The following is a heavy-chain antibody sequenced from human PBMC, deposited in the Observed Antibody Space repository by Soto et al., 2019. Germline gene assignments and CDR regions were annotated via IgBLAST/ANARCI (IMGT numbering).Heavy chain of an antibody. Sequence: QVQLVQSGAEVKKPGASVKVSCKASGYTFTSYAMRWVRQAPGQRIEWMGWINAGNGNKKYSHKFQGRVTITRDTSASTAYRELSSRKSEDTAVYYCARGLEPSSSVLVVDSFDAWGQGTLVTVS. D-gene: IGHD6-6*01. CDR1: GYTFTSYA. V-gene: IGHV1-3*01. CDR2: INAGNGNK. CDR3: ARGLEPSSSVLVVDSFDA. J-gene: IGHJ5*02.